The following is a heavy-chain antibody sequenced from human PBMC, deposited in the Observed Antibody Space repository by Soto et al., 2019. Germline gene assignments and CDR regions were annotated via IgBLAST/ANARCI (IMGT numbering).Heavy chain of an antibody. V-gene: IGHV4-61*01. CDR2: VYYSGST. Sequence: SETLSLTCTVSGGSVSSGSHYWSWIRQPPGKRLEWVGYVYYSGSTNYNPSLQSRVTISVDTSKNQFSLKMNSVTAADTAVYYCARGHDFWSGFSYFDYWGQGTLVTVS. J-gene: IGHJ4*02. CDR1: GGSVSSGSHY. D-gene: IGHD3-3*01. CDR3: ARGHDFWSGFSYFDY.